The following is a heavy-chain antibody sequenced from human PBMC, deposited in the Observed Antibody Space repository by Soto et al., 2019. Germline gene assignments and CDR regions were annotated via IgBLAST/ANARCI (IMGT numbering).Heavy chain of an antibody. V-gene: IGHV3-33*01. CDR2: IWYDGSNK. Sequence: QVQLVESGGGVVQPGRSLRLSCAASGFTFSSYGMHWVRQAPGKGLEWVAVIWYDGSNKYYADSVKGRFTISRDNSKNPLYLQMNSLRAEDTAVYYCARDSVPRGVAYWYFDLWGRGTLVTVSS. D-gene: IGHD2-15*01. CDR1: GFTFSSYG. CDR3: ARDSVPRGVAYWYFDL. J-gene: IGHJ2*01.